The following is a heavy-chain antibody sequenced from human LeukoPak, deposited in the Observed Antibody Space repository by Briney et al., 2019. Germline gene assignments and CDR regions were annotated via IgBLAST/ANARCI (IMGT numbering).Heavy chain of an antibody. D-gene: IGHD2-21*01. CDR2: INPNSGGT. CDR1: GYTLTGYY. V-gene: IGHV1-2*02. CDR3: AVWSGESNFDY. J-gene: IGHJ4*02. Sequence: ASVKVSCKASGYTLTGYYMHWLRQAPGQGLDWMGWINPNSGGTNYAQKFQGRVTMTRDTSISTAYMELSRLRSDDTAVYYCAVWSGESNFDYWGQGTLVTVSS.